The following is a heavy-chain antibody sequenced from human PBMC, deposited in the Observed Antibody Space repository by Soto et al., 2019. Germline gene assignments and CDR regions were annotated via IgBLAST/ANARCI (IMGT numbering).Heavy chain of an antibody. Sequence: QVQLVQSGAEVKKPGASVKVSCKASGYTFTGDYIHWVRQAPGQGLEWMGWIHPNSCGTNYAQKFQGRVTMTRDTSISTAYMELSRLLSDDTAVYYCARDHSLYFFDYWGQGTLVTVSS. J-gene: IGHJ4*02. CDR1: GYTFTGDY. D-gene: IGHD5-18*01. CDR2: IHPNSCGT. V-gene: IGHV1-2*02. CDR3: ARDHSLYFFDY.